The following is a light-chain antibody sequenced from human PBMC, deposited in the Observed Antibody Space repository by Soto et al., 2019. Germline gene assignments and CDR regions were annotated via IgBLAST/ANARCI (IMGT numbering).Light chain of an antibody. V-gene: IGLV2-14*03. CDR1: SSDVGGYNF. CDR2: DVI. CDR3: SSYTSSSTPVV. J-gene: IGLJ2*01. Sequence: QSVLTQPASVSGSPGQSITISCTGTSSDVGGYNFVSWYQHHPDKVPKLMIYDVITRPSGVSYRFSGSKSDNTASLTISGLQEDDEADYYCSSYTSSSTPVVFGGGTKLTVL.